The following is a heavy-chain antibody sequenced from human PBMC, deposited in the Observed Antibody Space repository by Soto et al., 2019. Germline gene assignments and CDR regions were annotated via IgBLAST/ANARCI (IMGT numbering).Heavy chain of an antibody. CDR1: GGSISSSSYY. J-gene: IGHJ5*02. V-gene: IGHV4-39*01. Sequence: QLQLHESGPGLVKPSETLSLTCTVSGGSISSSSYYWGWIRQPPGKGLEWIGSIYYSGSTYYNPSLKSRVTISVDTSKNQFSLKLSSVTAADTAVYYCARHDATIFGPGWFDPWGQGTLVTVSS. CDR2: IYYSGST. D-gene: IGHD3-3*01. CDR3: ARHDATIFGPGWFDP.